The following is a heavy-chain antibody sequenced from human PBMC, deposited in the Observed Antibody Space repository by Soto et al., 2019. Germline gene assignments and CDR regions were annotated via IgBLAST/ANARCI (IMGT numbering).Heavy chain of an antibody. CDR1: GFTFSSYA. CDR2: ISGSGGST. D-gene: IGHD6-6*01. J-gene: IGHJ4*02. CDR3: AKDPDSSFARGRVIDY. Sequence: EVQLLESGGGLVQPGGSLRLSCAASGFTFSSYAMSWVRQAPGKGLEWVSAISGSGGSTYYADSVNGRFTISRDNSKNTLYLQMNSLRAEDTAVYYCAKDPDSSFARGRVIDYWGQGTLVTVSS. V-gene: IGHV3-23*01.